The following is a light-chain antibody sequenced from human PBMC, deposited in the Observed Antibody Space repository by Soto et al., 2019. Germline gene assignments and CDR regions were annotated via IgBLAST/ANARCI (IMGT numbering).Light chain of an antibody. CDR1: QSINNW. Sequence: DIQMTQSPSTLSASVGDRVTITCRASQSINNWLAWYQQKPGKAPKFLMYDASSLESGVPSRFSGSGSGTEFTLTISSLQPDDFATYYCQQYNIYPYTFGQGTKLEIK. V-gene: IGKV1-5*01. J-gene: IGKJ2*01. CDR2: DAS. CDR3: QQYNIYPYT.